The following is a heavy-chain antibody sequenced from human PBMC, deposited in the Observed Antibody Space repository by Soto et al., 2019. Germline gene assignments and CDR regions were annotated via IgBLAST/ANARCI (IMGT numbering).Heavy chain of an antibody. Sequence: PGESLKISCKGSGYSFTSYWIGWVRQMPGKGLEWMGIIYPGDSDTRYSPSFQGQVTISADKSISTAYLQWSSLKASDTAMYYCARGQQLEGGSLDGFDIWGQGTVDTVSS. J-gene: IGHJ3*02. V-gene: IGHV5-51*01. CDR1: GYSFTSYW. CDR3: ARGQQLEGGSLDGFDI. CDR2: IYPGDSDT. D-gene: IGHD6-13*01.